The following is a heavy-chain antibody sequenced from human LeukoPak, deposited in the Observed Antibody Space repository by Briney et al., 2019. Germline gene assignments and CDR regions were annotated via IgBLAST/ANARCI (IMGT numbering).Heavy chain of an antibody. V-gene: IGHV3-30*02. CDR3: AEIAGEFFHDGG. D-gene: IGHD7-27*01. CDR2: IRYDGSNK. J-gene: IGHJ4*02. CDR1: GVTFSSYW. Sequence: PGGSLRLSCAASGVTFSSYWMSWVRQAPGKGLEWVAFIRYDGSNKYYADSVKGRFTISRDNSKNTLYLQMNSLRAEDTAVYYCAEIAGEFFHDGGWGQGTLVTVSS.